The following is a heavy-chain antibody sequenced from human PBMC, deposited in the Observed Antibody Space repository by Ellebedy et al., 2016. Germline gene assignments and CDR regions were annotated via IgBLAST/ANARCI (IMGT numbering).Heavy chain of an antibody. CDR1: GYSFSSYW. CDR3: ARRSGEGLDY. CDR2: IDPSESYI. J-gene: IGHJ4*02. V-gene: IGHV5-10-1*01. Sequence: KVSXXGSGYSFSSYWIVWVRQMPGKGLEWMGKIDPSESYIKYSPAFQGHVTISADKFIRTAYLQWTSLEASDSAMYYCARRSGEGLDYWGQGTLVTVSS.